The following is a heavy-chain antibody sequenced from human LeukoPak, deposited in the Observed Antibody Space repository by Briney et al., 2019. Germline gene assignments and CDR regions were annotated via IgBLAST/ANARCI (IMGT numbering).Heavy chain of an antibody. J-gene: IGHJ4*02. V-gene: IGHV3-7*01. CDR1: GFTFSSYW. Sequence: GGSLGLSCAASGFTFSSYWMSWVRQAPGKGLEWVANIKQDGSEKYYVDSVKGRFTISRDNAKNSLYLQMNSLRAEDTAVYYXXXXXYDSSGYSYYFDYWGQGTLVTVSS. CDR2: IKQDGSEK. CDR3: XXXXYDSSGYSYYFDY. D-gene: IGHD3-22*01.